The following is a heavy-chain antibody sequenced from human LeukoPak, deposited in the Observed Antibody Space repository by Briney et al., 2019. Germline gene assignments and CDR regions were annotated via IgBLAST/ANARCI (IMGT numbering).Heavy chain of an antibody. D-gene: IGHD3-10*01. CDR2: IYYSGST. Sequence: SETLSLTCTVSGGSISSSSYYWGWIRQPPGKGLEWIGSIYYSGSTYYNPSLKSRVTISVDTSKNQFSLKLSSVTAADTAVYYCARGPRELGVDYWGQGTLVTVSS. J-gene: IGHJ4*02. CDR1: GGSISSSSYY. V-gene: IGHV4-39*01. CDR3: ARGPRELGVDY.